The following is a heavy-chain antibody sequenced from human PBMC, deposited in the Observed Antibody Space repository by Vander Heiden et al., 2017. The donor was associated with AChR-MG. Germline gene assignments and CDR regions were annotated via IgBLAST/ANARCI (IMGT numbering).Heavy chain of an antibody. CDR1: GFTFSSYG. Sequence: QVQLVESGGGVVQPGRSLRLSCAASGFTFSSYGMHWVRQAPGKGLEWVATISDDGTYKYYADSVNGRVTISRDNSRNTLYLQMNSLRGDDTAVYYCAKGRYCSAGSCFPEFDYWGQGTLVTVSS. CDR3: AKGRYCSAGSCFPEFDY. D-gene: IGHD2-15*01. CDR2: ISDDGTYK. V-gene: IGHV3-30*18. J-gene: IGHJ4*02.